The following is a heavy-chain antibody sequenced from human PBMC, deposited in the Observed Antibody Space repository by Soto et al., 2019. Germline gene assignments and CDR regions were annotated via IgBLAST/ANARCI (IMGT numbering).Heavy chain of an antibody. J-gene: IGHJ3*02. Sequence: QLQLQESGPGLVKPSETLSLTCTVSGGSISSSSYYWGWIRQPPVKGLEWIGSIYYSGSTYYNPSLKSRVTISVDTSKNQFSLKLSSVTAADTAVYYCARLSRGYGDYGIWGQGTMVTVSS. CDR2: IYYSGST. V-gene: IGHV4-39*01. CDR3: ARLSRGYGDYGI. D-gene: IGHD4-17*01. CDR1: GGSISSSSYY.